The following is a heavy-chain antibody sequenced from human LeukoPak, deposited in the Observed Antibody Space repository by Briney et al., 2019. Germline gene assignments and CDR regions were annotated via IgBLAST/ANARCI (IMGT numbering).Heavy chain of an antibody. CDR3: ARGPGSSGGAYVGDY. D-gene: IGHD3-22*01. Sequence: GGSLRLSCAASGLTFSSHWMHWVRQAPGKGLVWVSRITNDGSSTTYADSVKGRFTISRDNAKNMLYLQVNSLRAEDTAVYYCARGPGSSGGAYVGDYWGHGTLVTVSS. J-gene: IGHJ4*01. CDR1: GLTFSSHW. V-gene: IGHV3-74*01. CDR2: ITNDGSST.